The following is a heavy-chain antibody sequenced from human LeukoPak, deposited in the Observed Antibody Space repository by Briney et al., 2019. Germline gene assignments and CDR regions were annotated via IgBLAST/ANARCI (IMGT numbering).Heavy chain of an antibody. V-gene: IGHV1-69*01. Sequence: SVKVSCKASGGTFSSYAISWVRQAPGQGLEWMGGIIPIFKTANYAQNFQGRVTITADASTSTAYMELSSLKSEDKAVCYCAGSPGSGSYYYYMDVWGKGTTVTVSS. CDR3: AGSPGSGSYYYYMDV. CDR1: GGTFSSYA. D-gene: IGHD3-10*01. CDR2: IIPIFKTA. J-gene: IGHJ6*03.